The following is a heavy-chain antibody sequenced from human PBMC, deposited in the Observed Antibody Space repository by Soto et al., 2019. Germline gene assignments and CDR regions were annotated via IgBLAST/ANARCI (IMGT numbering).Heavy chain of an antibody. CDR2: ISGSDDST. CDR3: AKRSSSSTFDY. D-gene: IGHD6-6*01. J-gene: IGHJ4*02. Sequence: GGSLRLSCAASGFTVSSNYMSWVRQAPGKGLEWVSVISGSDDSTYYADSVKGRFTISRDNSKNTLYLQMNSLRAEDTAVYYCAKRSSSSTFDYWGQGTLVTVSS. CDR1: GFTVSSNY. V-gene: IGHV3-23*01.